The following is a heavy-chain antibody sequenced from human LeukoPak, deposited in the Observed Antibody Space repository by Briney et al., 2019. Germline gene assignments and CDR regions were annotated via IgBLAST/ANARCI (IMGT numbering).Heavy chain of an antibody. CDR1: GFTFSSYV. CDR3: AREPVAGTGWFDP. D-gene: IGHD6-19*01. V-gene: IGHV3-21*01. CDR2: ISSSSSYI. J-gene: IGHJ5*02. Sequence: GRSLRLSCAASGFTFSSYVMHWVRQAPGKGLEWVSSISSSSSYIYYADSVKGRFTISRDNAKNSLYLQMNSLRAEDTAVYYCAREPVAGTGWFDPWGQGTLVTVSS.